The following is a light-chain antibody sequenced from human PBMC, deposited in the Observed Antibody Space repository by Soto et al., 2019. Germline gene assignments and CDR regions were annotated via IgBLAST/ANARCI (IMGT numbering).Light chain of an antibody. Sequence: EIVLTQSPGTLSLSPGETATLSCRASQSVSSSSLAWYQQKPGQAPRLLIYGASSRATGIPDRFSGSGSGTDFTLTISRLEPEDFAVYYCQQYSSSPLTFXGGTKADIK. J-gene: IGKJ4*01. V-gene: IGKV3-20*01. CDR1: QSVSSSS. CDR2: GAS. CDR3: QQYSSSPLT.